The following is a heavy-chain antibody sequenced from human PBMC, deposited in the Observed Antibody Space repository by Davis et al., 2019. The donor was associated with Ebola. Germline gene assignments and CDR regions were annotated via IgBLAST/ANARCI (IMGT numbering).Heavy chain of an antibody. Sequence: GGSLRLSCGASGFSFNHYAMSWVRQAPGKGLEWVSLIGGGGDDTYYPDSVKGRFTISRDNAKNTLYLQMNSLRTEDTAVYYCARSYVDIVATKLYYYHGMDVWGQGTTVTVSS. CDR3: ARSYVDIVATKLYYYHGMDV. V-gene: IGHV3-23*01. CDR1: GFSFNHYA. D-gene: IGHD5-12*01. CDR2: IGGGGDDT. J-gene: IGHJ6*02.